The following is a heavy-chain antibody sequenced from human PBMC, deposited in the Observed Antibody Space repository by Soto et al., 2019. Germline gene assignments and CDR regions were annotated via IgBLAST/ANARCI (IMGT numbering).Heavy chain of an antibody. CDR1: GYTFTSYA. CDR2: INAGNGNT. J-gene: IGHJ6*02. Sequence: ASVKVSCKASGYTFTSYAMHWVRQAPGQRLEWMGWINAGNGNTKYSQKFQGRVTITRDTSASTAYMELSSLRSEDTAVYYCARSPSQQLVQGYYYYGMDVWGQGTTVTVSS. D-gene: IGHD6-13*01. CDR3: ARSPSQQLVQGYYYYGMDV. V-gene: IGHV1-3*01.